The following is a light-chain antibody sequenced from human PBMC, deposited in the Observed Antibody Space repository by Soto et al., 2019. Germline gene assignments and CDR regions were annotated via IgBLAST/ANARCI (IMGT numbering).Light chain of an antibody. CDR1: SSDVGGYNY. J-gene: IGLJ3*02. CDR3: SSPSRSSTILV. CDR2: DVS. Sequence: QSALTQPASVSGSPGQSITISCTGTSSDVGGYNYVSWYQHHPGKAPRLMIFDVSNRPSGVSSRFSGSKSGNAASLTISGVQAEEEADYSCSSPSRSSTILVFGEGTQLTVL. V-gene: IGLV2-14*03.